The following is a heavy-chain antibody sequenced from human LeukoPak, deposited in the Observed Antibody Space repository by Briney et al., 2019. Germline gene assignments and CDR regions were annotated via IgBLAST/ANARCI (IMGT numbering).Heavy chain of an antibody. CDR2: ISGSGGST. J-gene: IGHJ4*02. CDR3: AKWGAYYYGSGSYSELDY. CDR1: GFTFSSYA. V-gene: IGHV3-23*01. D-gene: IGHD3-10*01. Sequence: GGSLRLSCAASGFTFSSYAMSWVRQAPGKGLEWVSAISGSGGSTYYADSVKGRFTISRDNSKNTLYLQMNSLRAEDTAVYYCAKWGAYYYGSGSYSELDYWGQGTPVTVSS.